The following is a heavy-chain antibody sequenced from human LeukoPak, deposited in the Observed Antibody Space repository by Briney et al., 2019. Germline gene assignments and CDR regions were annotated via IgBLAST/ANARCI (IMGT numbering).Heavy chain of an antibody. CDR3: ERPPQRDGYNPPGY. V-gene: IGHV5-51*01. CDR2: IYPCDSDT. Sequence: GASLKISCKDSGYSFTNSWNGWGRQMPGKGLEWMRIIYPCDSDTRYSPSFQGQVTISTDKSINTAYLQWSCLRASDTAMYYCERPPQRDGYNPPGYWGQGTLGTVSS. D-gene: IGHD5-24*01. J-gene: IGHJ4*02. CDR1: GYSFTNSW.